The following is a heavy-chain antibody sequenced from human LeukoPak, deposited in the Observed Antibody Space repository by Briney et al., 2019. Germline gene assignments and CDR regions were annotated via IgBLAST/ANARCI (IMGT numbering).Heavy chain of an antibody. CDR3: TKDGRVASAANRPTYYYGMDV. J-gene: IGHJ6*02. CDR1: GFTFSDYN. CDR2: ICSRSSYI. V-gene: IGHV3-21*01. Sequence: GGSLRLSCAASGFTFSDYNINWVRQAPGKGLEWVSCICSRSSYIYYADSVKGRFTISRDNAKNSLYLQMSSLRVEDTAVYYCTKDGRVASAANRPTYYYGMDVWGQGTTVIVSS. D-gene: IGHD2-2*01.